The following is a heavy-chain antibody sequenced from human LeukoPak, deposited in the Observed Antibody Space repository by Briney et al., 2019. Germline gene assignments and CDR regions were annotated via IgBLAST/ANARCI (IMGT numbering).Heavy chain of an antibody. Sequence: PSETLSLTCTVSGDSIRSSYWSWIRQPPGETLEWVGYIYYSGSANYNPSLKDRVSMSVDTSKNQLSLRLSSVTAAGTAVYYCARERGGQRTGQFDQWGQGILVTVSS. CDR2: IYYSGSA. D-gene: IGHD1-1*01. CDR1: GDSIRSSY. CDR3: ARERGGQRTGQFDQ. J-gene: IGHJ4*02. V-gene: IGHV4-59*01.